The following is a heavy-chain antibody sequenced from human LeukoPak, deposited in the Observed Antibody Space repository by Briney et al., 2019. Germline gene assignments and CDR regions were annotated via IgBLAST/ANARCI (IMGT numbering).Heavy chain of an antibody. Sequence: GGSLRLSYAASGFTFSSYAMHWVRQAPGKGLEWVAVISYDGSNKYYADSVKGRFTISRDNSKNTLYLQMNSLRAEDTAVYYCARVGCSGGSCYLSPYYYYYYGMDVWGQGTTVTVSS. CDR1: GFTFSSYA. D-gene: IGHD2-15*01. CDR2: ISYDGSNK. CDR3: ARVGCSGGSCYLSPYYYYYYGMDV. V-gene: IGHV3-30-3*01. J-gene: IGHJ6*02.